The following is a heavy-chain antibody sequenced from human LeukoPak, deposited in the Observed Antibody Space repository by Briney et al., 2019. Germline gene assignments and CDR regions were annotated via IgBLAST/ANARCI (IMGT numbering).Heavy chain of an antibody. CDR1: GYTFTNYG. CDR2: VSGNNGHT. Sequence: ASVKVSFKASGYTFTNYGITWGRQDPGQRLEWMGWVSGNNGHTKYAQTLQGRVTMTTDTSTNTAYMELRSLRSDDTAVYYCARGHLLSLDYWGQGTLVTVSS. J-gene: IGHJ4*02. CDR3: ARGHLLSLDY. V-gene: IGHV1-18*04.